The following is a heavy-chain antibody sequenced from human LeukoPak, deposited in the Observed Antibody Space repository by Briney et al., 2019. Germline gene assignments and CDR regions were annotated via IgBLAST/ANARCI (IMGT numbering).Heavy chain of an antibody. V-gene: IGHV4-59*01. CDR3: ARDRLQLQS. D-gene: IGHD1-1*01. Sequence: SETLSLTCAVSGGSISSYYWSWIRQPPGKGLEWIGYPYSGSTNYNPSLKSRVTISVDTSKNQFSLKLSSVTAADTAVYYCARDRLQLQSWGQGTLVTVSS. J-gene: IGHJ5*02. CDR2: PYSGST. CDR1: GGSISSYY.